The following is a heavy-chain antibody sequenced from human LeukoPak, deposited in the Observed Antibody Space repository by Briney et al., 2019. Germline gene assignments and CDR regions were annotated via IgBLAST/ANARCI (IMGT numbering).Heavy chain of an antibody. CDR2: IYSGGST. Sequence: GGSLRLSCAASGFTLSSNYMSWVRQAPGKGLEWVSVIYSGGSTYYADSVKGRFTISRDNSKNTLYLQMNSLRAEDTVVYYCAGHYYGSGKDYWGQGTLVTAPS. D-gene: IGHD3-10*01. CDR1: GFTLSSNY. CDR3: AGHYYGSGKDY. V-gene: IGHV3-66*02. J-gene: IGHJ4*02.